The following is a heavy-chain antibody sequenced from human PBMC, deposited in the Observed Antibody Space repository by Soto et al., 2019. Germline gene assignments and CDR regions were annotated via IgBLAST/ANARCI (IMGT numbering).Heavy chain of an antibody. CDR2: ISASGATT. CDR3: AKWTDTVVEAALAGGAFDI. J-gene: IGHJ3*02. D-gene: IGHD2-2*01. V-gene: IGHV3-23*01. Sequence: TWVRQVPGTGLEWVSGISASGATTYYADSVKGRFTISRDNSKNTVFLHMTSLRAEDTALYYCAKWTDTVVEAALAGGAFDIWGQGTTVTVSS.